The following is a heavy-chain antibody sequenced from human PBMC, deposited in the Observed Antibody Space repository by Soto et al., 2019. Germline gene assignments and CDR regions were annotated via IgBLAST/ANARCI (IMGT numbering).Heavy chain of an antibody. CDR2: IYYSGST. J-gene: IGHJ4*02. V-gene: IGHV4-31*03. CDR3: AGDCSGGSCYDSNY. CDR1: GGSISSGGYY. D-gene: IGHD2-15*01. Sequence: QVQLQESGPGLVKPSQTLSLTCTVSGGSISSGGYYWSWIRQHPGKGLEWIGYIYYSGSTYYNPSLQSRVTISVDTSKNQFSLKLSSVTAADTAVYYCAGDCSGGSCYDSNYWGQGTLVTVSS.